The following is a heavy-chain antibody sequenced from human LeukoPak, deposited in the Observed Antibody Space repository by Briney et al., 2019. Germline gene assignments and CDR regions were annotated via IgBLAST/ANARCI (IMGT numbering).Heavy chain of an antibody. CDR3: AREKWFGELNY. J-gene: IGHJ4*02. Sequence: TGGSLRLSCAASGFTVSSNYMSWVRQAPGKGLEWVSVIYSGGSTYYADSVKGRFTISRDNSKNTLYLQMNSLRAEDTAVYYCAREKWFGELNYWGQGTLVTVSS. V-gene: IGHV3-66*01. D-gene: IGHD3-10*01. CDR2: IYSGGST. CDR1: GFTVSSNY.